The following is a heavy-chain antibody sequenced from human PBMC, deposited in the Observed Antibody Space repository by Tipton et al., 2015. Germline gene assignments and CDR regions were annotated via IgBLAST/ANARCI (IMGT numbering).Heavy chain of an antibody. J-gene: IGHJ5*02. CDR3: ARFDYGDYLTGFDP. CDR1: SDSINKYY. Sequence: TLSLTCTVSSDSINKYYWSWIRQPPGKELEWIGYIQYSGGTNYNPSLESRVSISVDTSKTQFSLEMRSVTATDTAVYYCARFDYGDYLTGFDPWGQGTLVTVSS. CDR2: IQYSGGT. D-gene: IGHD4-17*01. V-gene: IGHV4-59*01.